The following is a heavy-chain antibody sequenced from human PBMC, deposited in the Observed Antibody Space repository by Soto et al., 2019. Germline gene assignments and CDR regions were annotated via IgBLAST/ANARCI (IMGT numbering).Heavy chain of an antibody. D-gene: IGHD2-8*01. CDR1: GYSFTDYH. V-gene: IGHV1-2*04. CDR2: INPKSGGT. Sequence: GASVKVSCKASGYSFTDYHIHWVRQAPGQGXEWLGRINPKSGGTSTAQKFQGWVTMTTDTSISTASMELTRLTSDDTAIYYCARGDSTDCSNGVCSFFYNHDMDVWGQGTTVTVCS. J-gene: IGHJ6*02. CDR3: ARGDSTDCSNGVCSFFYNHDMDV.